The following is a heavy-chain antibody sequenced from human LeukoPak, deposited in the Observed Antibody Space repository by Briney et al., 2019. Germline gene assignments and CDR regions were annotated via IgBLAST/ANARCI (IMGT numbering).Heavy chain of an antibody. CDR1: GYTFTGYY. J-gene: IGHJ4*02. Sequence: GASVKVSCKASGYTFTGYYMHWVRQAPGQGLEWMGWINPNSGVTHYAQKFQGRVTMTSDTSISTAYMELSRLRSDDTAVYYCARDSGIRGSYFLDYWGQGTLVTVSS. CDR2: INPNSGVT. D-gene: IGHD1-26*01. CDR3: ARDSGIRGSYFLDY. V-gene: IGHV1-2*02.